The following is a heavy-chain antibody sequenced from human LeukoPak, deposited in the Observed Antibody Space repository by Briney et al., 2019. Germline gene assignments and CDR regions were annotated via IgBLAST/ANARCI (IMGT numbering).Heavy chain of an antibody. CDR3: AKGGSRRFFDWLLSPDY. CDR1: GFTFSNYA. CDR2: ISGSGIST. V-gene: IGHV3-23*01. J-gene: IGHJ4*02. D-gene: IGHD3-9*01. Sequence: GGSLRLSCAASGFTFSNYAMTWVRQTQGKGLEWVSSISGSGISTYYADSVKGRFTMSRDNSRTTLFLQTNGLRAEDTAIYYCAKGGSRRFFDWLLSPDYWGQGTLVTVSS.